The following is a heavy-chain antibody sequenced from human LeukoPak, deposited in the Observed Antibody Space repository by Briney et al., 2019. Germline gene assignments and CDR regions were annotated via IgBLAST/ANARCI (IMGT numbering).Heavy chain of an antibody. V-gene: IGHV4-4*02. J-gene: IGHJ5*02. CDR3: ASTNDFGDYMGA. CDR1: GGSISSNNW. CDR2: IYHSGST. Sequence: KASETLSLTCAVSGGSISSNNWWSWVRQPPGKGLEWIGEIYHSGSTNYNPSLKSRVTISVDKSKNQFSLKLNSVTAADTAVYYCASTNDFGDYMGAWGQGILVTVSS. D-gene: IGHD4-17*01.